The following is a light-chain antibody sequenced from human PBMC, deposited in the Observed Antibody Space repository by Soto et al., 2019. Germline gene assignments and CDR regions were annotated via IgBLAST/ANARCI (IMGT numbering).Light chain of an antibody. CDR3: QQADTFPLT. J-gene: IGKJ4*01. CDR1: QDISNW. CDR2: AAS. Sequence: DIQMTQSPSFVSASVGDTVTITCRASQDISNWLAWYQQKPGKAPRFLIFAASSLHSGVPSRFSGSGSETDFTLTISSLQPKDFATYYCQQADTFPLTFGGGTRVQIK. V-gene: IGKV1-12*01.